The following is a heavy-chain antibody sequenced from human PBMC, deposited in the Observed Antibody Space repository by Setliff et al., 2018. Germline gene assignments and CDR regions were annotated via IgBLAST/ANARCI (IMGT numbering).Heavy chain of an antibody. CDR1: GYTFTSYD. Sequence: ASVKVSCKASGYTFTSYDINWVRQAPGQGLEWMGWMNPNSGNTGFAQNFQGRVTMTRNTSISTAYMELSALRSYDTAVYYCARRFSSGNYNNLGYWGQGALVTVSS. D-gene: IGHD3-10*01. CDR3: ARRFSSGNYNNLGY. V-gene: IGHV1-8*01. J-gene: IGHJ4*02. CDR2: MNPNSGNT.